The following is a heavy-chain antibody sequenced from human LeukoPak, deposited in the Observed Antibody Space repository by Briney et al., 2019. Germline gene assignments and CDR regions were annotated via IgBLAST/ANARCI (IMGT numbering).Heavy chain of an antibody. CDR1: GGTFSSYA. J-gene: IGHJ6*03. Sequence: GASVKVSCKASGGTFSSYAISWVRQAPGQGLEWMGGIIPIFGTANYAQKFQGRVTITTDESTSTAYMELSSLRSEDTAVYYCARVIKEPYSSSYYYYYMDVWGKGTTVTVSS. V-gene: IGHV1-69*05. CDR2: IIPIFGTA. CDR3: ARVIKEPYSSSYYYYYMDV. D-gene: IGHD6-6*01.